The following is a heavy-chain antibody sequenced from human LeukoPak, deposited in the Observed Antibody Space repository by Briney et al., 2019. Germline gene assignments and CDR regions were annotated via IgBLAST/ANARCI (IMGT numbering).Heavy chain of an antibody. V-gene: IGHV3-23*01. J-gene: IGHJ4*02. D-gene: IGHD5-18*01. CDR3: AKETKKGKTWIQLWTYFDY. Sequence: PGGSLRLSCAASGFTFSGYAMSWVRQAPGKGLEWVSAISGSGGSTYYADSVKGRFTIPRDNSKNTLYLQMNSLRAEDTAVYYCAKETKKGKTWIQLWTYFDYWGQGTLVTVSS. CDR1: GFTFSGYA. CDR2: ISGSGGST.